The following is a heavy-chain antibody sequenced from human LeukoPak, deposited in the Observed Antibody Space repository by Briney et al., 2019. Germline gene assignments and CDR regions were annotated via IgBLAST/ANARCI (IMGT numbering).Heavy chain of an antibody. CDR2: IYTSGST. CDR1: GGSTSSGSYY. J-gene: IGHJ3*02. V-gene: IGHV4-61*02. Sequence: SETLSLTCTVSGGSTSSGSYYWSWIRQPAGKGLEWIGRIYTSGSTNYNPSLKSRVTISVDTSKNQFSLKLSSVTAADTAVYYCARDVPTVQLWRTDAFDIWGQGTMVTVSS. D-gene: IGHD5-18*01. CDR3: ARDVPTVQLWRTDAFDI.